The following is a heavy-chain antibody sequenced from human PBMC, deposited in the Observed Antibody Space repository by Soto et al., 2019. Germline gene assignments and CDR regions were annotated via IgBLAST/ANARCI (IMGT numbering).Heavy chain of an antibody. CDR3: AREMATIPYYYYYGMDV. CDR1: GYTFTSYA. J-gene: IGHJ6*02. Sequence: QVQLVQSGAEVKKPGASVKVSCKASGYTFTSYAMHWVRQAPGQRLEWMGWINAGNGNTKYSQKFQGRVTITRDTSASTAYMELSSLRSEDTAVYYCAREMATIPYYYYYGMDVWGQGTTVTVSS. CDR2: INAGNGNT. D-gene: IGHD5-12*01. V-gene: IGHV1-3*01.